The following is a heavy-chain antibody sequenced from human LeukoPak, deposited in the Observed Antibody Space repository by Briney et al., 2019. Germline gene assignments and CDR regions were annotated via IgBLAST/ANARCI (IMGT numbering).Heavy chain of an antibody. Sequence: GGSLRLFCAASGFPFSKYAMSWVRQAPGKGLEWVSAISGSGGSTYPADSVRGRSTTSRDNTKNTLWLQMTSLRAEDTALYYCAKSLGSNSYYRFDYWGQGTLVTVSS. CDR2: ISGSGGST. D-gene: IGHD2-2*01. CDR3: AKSLGSNSYYRFDY. J-gene: IGHJ4*02. CDR1: GFPFSKYA. V-gene: IGHV3-23*01.